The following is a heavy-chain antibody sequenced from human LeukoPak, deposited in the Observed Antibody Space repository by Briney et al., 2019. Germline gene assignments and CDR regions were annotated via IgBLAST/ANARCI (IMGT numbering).Heavy chain of an antibody. Sequence: PGGSLRLSCAASGNYWMHWVRQAPGKGLVWVSHINSHGSWTSYADSVKGRFTISKDNAKNTVYLQMNNLRGEDTAVFYCVSFYETYWGRGTLVTVSS. V-gene: IGHV3-74*01. CDR2: INSHGSWT. CDR1: GNYW. J-gene: IGHJ4*02. CDR3: VSFYETY. D-gene: IGHD2/OR15-2a*01.